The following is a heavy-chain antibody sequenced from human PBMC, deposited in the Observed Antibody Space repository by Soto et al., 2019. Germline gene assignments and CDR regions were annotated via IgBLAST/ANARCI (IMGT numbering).Heavy chain of an antibody. CDR3: VRDDDGCDSHYYGLAV. CDR2: IHYSGSV. J-gene: IGHJ6*02. D-gene: IGHD4-17*01. Sequence: TLSLTCAVSGGSISVEHYHWTWIRQPPGKDQEWIGYIHYSGSVYYSPSLQSRLSMSVDTSKNLFSLKLASVTAADTAVYFCVRDDDGCDSHYYGLAVCGQGTTVTGSS. CDR1: GGSISVEHYH. V-gene: IGHV4-30-4*01.